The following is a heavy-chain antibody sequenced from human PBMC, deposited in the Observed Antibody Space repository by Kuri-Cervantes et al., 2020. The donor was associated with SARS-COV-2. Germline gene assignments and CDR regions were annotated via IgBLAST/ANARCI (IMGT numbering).Heavy chain of an antibody. Sequence: SETLSLTCTVSGGSISSSSYYWGWIRQPPGKGLEWIGSIYYSGSTYYNPSLKSRVTISVDTSKNQFSLKLSSVTAADTAVYYCARGIAVAGYFDYWGQGTLVTVSS. V-gene: IGHV4-39*01. D-gene: IGHD6-19*01. CDR1: GGSISSSSYY. CDR2: IYYSGST. CDR3: ARGIAVAGYFDY. J-gene: IGHJ4*02.